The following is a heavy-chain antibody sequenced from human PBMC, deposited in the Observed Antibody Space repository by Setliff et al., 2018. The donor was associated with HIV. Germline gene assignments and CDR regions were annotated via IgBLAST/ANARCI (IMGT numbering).Heavy chain of an antibody. J-gene: IGHJ4*02. V-gene: IGHV3-21*05. CDR2: ISSSSSYI. CDR1: GFIFSSYE. Sequence: GGSLRLSCAASGFIFSSYEMNWVRQAPGKGLEWVSYISSSSSYIYYADSVKGRFTISRDNAKNSLYLQMKSLRAEDTALYYCATDSPSFYWGQGTLVTVSS. CDR3: ATDSPSFY. D-gene: IGHD2-2*01.